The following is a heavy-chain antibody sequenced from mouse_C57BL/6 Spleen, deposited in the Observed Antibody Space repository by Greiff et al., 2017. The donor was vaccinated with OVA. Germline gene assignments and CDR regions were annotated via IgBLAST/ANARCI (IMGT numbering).Heavy chain of an antibody. J-gene: IGHJ4*01. D-gene: IGHD2-5*01. V-gene: IGHV1-62-2*01. CDR3: ARHAGAYYSISLDY. Sequence: QVQLQQTGAELVKPGASVKLSCKASGYTFTEYTIHWVKQRSGQGLEWIGWLYPGSGSIKYNEKFKDKATLTADKSYSTVYMELSRLKSEDSAVYFCARHAGAYYSISLDYWGKGTSVTVSS. CDR1: GYTFTEYT. CDR2: LYPGSGSI.